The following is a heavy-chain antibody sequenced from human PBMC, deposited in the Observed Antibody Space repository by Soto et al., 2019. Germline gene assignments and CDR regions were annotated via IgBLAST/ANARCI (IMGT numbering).Heavy chain of an antibody. V-gene: IGHV3-53*01. D-gene: IGHD1-1*01. CDR3: ATWHEREHAYDV. J-gene: IGHJ3*01. Sequence: GGSLRLACAASGLTVSGKKYVAWVRQAPGKGLEWVSALYDVDGSFYADSVKGRFTTSSDSSKTTVYLQMNGLRPDDTAVYYCATWHEREHAYDVWGQGTTVTVSS. CDR2: LYDVDGS. CDR1: GLTVSGKKY.